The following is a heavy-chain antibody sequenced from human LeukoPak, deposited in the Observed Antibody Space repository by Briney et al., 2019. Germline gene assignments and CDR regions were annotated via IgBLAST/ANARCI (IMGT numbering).Heavy chain of an antibody. Sequence: SETLSLTCTVSGGSISSYYWSWIRQPAGKGLEWIGRMSSSGGTSYNPSLKSRVTMSLDTSKNQFSLRLSSVTAADTAVYFCARDRTSGRNYFDYWGQGTLVTVSS. J-gene: IGHJ4*02. V-gene: IGHV4-4*07. CDR3: ARDRTSGRNYFDY. CDR1: GGSISSYY. CDR2: MSSSGGT. D-gene: IGHD6-19*01.